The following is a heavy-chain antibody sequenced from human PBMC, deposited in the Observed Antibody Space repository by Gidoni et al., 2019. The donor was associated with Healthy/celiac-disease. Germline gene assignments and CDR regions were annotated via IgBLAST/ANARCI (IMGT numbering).Heavy chain of an antibody. CDR1: GGSFSGYY. V-gene: IGHV4-34*01. CDR3: ARGSPLDVVVPAAIDDAFDI. CDR2: INHSGST. J-gene: IGHJ3*02. D-gene: IGHD2-2*01. Sequence: QVQLQQWGAGLLKPSETLSRTCAVYGGSFSGYYWSWIRQPPGKGLEWIGEINHSGSTNYNPSLKSRVTISVDTSKNQFSLKLSSVTAADTAVYYCARGSPLDVVVPAAIDDAFDIWGQGTMVTVSS.